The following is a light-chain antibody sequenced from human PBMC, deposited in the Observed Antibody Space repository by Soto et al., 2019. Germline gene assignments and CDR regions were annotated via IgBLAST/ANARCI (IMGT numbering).Light chain of an antibody. Sequence: EIVMTQSPATLSVSPGGRATLSCRASQSISDTLAWYQQKPGQAPRLLIYGASTRAPGFPARFSGSGSGTDFTLTISSLQPDDFATYYCQQYNDYPWTFGQGTKVDIK. J-gene: IGKJ1*01. V-gene: IGKV3-15*01. CDR1: QSISDT. CDR3: QQYNDYPWT. CDR2: GAS.